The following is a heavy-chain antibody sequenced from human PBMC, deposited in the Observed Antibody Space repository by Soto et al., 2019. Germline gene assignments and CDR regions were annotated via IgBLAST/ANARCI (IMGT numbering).Heavy chain of an antibody. D-gene: IGHD3-3*01. Sequence: ASVKVSCKASGYTFTSYGISWVRQAPGQGLEWMGWISAYNGNTNYAQKLQGRVTMTTDTSTSTAYMELRSLRSDDTAVYYCARVDDFWSGYSYNFDYWGQGTLVTVS. CDR3: ARVDDFWSGYSYNFDY. J-gene: IGHJ4*02. V-gene: IGHV1-18*01. CDR2: ISAYNGNT. CDR1: GYTFTSYG.